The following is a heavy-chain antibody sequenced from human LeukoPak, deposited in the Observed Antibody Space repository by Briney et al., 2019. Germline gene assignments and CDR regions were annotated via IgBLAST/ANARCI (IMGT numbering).Heavy chain of an antibody. CDR2: IYPGDSDT. Sequence: GESLKIPCKGSGYSFTSYWIGWVRQMPGKGLEWMGIIYPGDSDTRYSPSFQGQVTISADKSISTAYLQWSSLKASDTAMYYCARRMLGGRSYDFWSGYPNDAFDIWGQGTMVTVSS. D-gene: IGHD3-3*01. J-gene: IGHJ3*02. CDR3: ARRMLGGRSYDFWSGYPNDAFDI. CDR1: GYSFTSYW. V-gene: IGHV5-51*01.